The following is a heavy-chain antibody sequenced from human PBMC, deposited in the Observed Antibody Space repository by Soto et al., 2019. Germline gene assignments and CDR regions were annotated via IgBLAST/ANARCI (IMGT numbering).Heavy chain of an antibody. V-gene: IGHV5-51*01. CDR2: IYPGDSDT. CDR1: GYSFSSYW. CDR3: ARFPLPNVAARKNWFDP. J-gene: IGHJ5*02. D-gene: IGHD6-6*01. Sequence: PGESLKISCKVSGYSFSSYWIGWVRQMPGKGLEWMGIIYPGDSDTRYSPSFQGQVTISADKFTSTVNLQWSSLKASDTAMYYCARFPLPNVAARKNWFDPWGQGTLVTVSS.